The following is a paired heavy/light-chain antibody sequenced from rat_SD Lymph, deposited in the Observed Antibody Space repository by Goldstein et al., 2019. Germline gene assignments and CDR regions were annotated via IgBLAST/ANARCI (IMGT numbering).Heavy chain of an antibody. CDR3: ARIETAIGVYWYFDF. J-gene: IGHJ1*01. V-gene: IGHV8-20*01. D-gene: IGHD1-2*01. CDR1: GFSLSTYGMG. Sequence: QVTLKESGPGILQPSQTLSLTCTFSGFSLSTYGMGVGWIRQPSGKGLEWLANIWWDDDKYYNPSLKNRLTISKDTSNNQAFLKITNVDTADTATYYCARIETAIGVYWYFDFWGPGTMVTVSS. CDR2: IWWDDDK.
Light chain of an antibody. Sequence: EIVLTQSPTTMAASPGEKVTLNCLASSSVSYMNWYQQKSGASPKLWIYGTSNLASGVPNRFSGSGSGTSYSLTISSMEAEDVATYYCLQLSSYPPYTFGAGTKLELK. CDR1: SSVSY. V-gene: IGKV4S18*01. CDR3: LQLSSYPPYT. J-gene: IGKJ2-3*01. CDR2: GTS.